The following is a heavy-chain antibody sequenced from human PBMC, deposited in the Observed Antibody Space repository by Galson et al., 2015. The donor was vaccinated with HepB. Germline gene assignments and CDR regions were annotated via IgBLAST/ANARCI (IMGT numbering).Heavy chain of an antibody. CDR3: AKVTYSSGYYPVDYYYGMDV. CDR1: GFTFSSYG. V-gene: IGHV3-30*18. Sequence: SLRLSCAASGFTFSSYGMHWVRQAPGKGLEWVAVISYDGSNKYYADSVKGRFTISRDNSKNTLYLQMSSLRAVGTAVFYCAKVTYSSGYYPVDYYYGMDVWGQGTTVTVSS. CDR2: ISYDGSNK. D-gene: IGHD3-22*01. J-gene: IGHJ6*02.